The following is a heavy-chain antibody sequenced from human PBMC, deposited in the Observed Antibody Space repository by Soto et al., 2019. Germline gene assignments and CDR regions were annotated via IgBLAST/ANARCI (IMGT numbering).Heavy chain of an antibody. J-gene: IGHJ6*04. CDR2: IDNAGTDS. CDR3: ARGWFGPDV. D-gene: IGHD3-10*01. V-gene: IGHV3-74*01. CDR1: GFTLSGRS. Sequence: EVQLVESGGGLVQPGGSLRLSCAASGFTLSGRSMHWVRQAPGKGLVWVSGIDNAGTDSTYADSVKGRFTSSRDNAKNMLYLQMNSRRVEDTAVYYCARGWFGPDVWGKGPTVTVSS.